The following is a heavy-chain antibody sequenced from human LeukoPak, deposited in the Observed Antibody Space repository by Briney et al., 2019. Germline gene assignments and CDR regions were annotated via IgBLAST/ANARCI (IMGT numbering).Heavy chain of an antibody. CDR1: GYSFTSYW. J-gene: IGHJ4*02. Sequence: GESLKISCEGSGYSFTSYWIAWVRQMPGKGLEWMGIIYPGDSDTRYSPSFQGQVTISADKSISTAYLQWSSLKASDTAMFYCARQRYSYDYDYWGQGTLVTVSS. D-gene: IGHD5-18*01. V-gene: IGHV5-51*01. CDR2: IYPGDSDT. CDR3: ARQRYSYDYDY.